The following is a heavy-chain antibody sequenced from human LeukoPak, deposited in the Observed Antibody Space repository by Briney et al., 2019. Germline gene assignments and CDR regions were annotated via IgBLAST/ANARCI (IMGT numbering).Heavy chain of an antibody. Sequence: SETLSLTCTVSGGSISSYYWSWIRQPPGKGLKWIGYIYYSGSTNYNPSLKSRVTISVDTSKNQFSLKLSSVTAADTAVYYCARSLVRDYFDYWGQGTLVTVSS. J-gene: IGHJ4*02. D-gene: IGHD3-10*01. CDR3: ARSLVRDYFDY. V-gene: IGHV4-59*01. CDR2: IYYSGST. CDR1: GGSISSYY.